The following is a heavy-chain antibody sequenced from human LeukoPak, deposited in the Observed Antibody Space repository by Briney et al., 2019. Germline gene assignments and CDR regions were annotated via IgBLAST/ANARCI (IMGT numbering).Heavy chain of an antibody. CDR2: TYYRSKWYN. D-gene: IGHD2-15*01. J-gene: IGHJ4*02. V-gene: IGHV6-1*01. CDR1: GNRLSRNSAA. Sequence: SQTLSLTCASSGNRLSRNSAAWNWIRQPPSRGIEWLGRTYYRSKWYNGYAVSVKGRITINPDTSKNQFSLQLNSVTPEDTAVYYCARALESVDSYYFDYWGQGTLVTVSS. CDR3: ARALESVDSYYFDY.